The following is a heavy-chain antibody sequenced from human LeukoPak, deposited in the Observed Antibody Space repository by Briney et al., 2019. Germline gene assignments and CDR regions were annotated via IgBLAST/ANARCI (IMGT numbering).Heavy chain of an antibody. V-gene: IGHV4-59*01. CDR1: GGSISSYY. Sequence: SETLSLTCTVSGGSISSYYWSWIRQSPGKGLEWIGYIYYSGSTNYNPSLKSRVTISVDTSKNQFSLKLSSVTAADTAVYYCARVGPPEYYFDYWGQGTLVTVSS. J-gene: IGHJ4*02. CDR2: IYYSGST. CDR3: ARVGPPEYYFDY.